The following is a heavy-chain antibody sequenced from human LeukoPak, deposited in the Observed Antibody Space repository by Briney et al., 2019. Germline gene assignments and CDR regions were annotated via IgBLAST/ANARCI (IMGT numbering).Heavy chain of an antibody. CDR2: INHSGST. D-gene: IGHD6-19*01. J-gene: IGHJ4*02. CDR1: GGSFSGYY. CDR3: ARAGYSNGWYRGSPDH. V-gene: IGHV4-34*01. Sequence: NSSETLSLTCAVYGGSFSGYYWSWIRQPPGKGLEWIGEINHSGSTNYNPSLKSRVTISVDTSKNQFSLKLSSVTAADTAVYYCARAGYSNGWYRGSPDHWGQGTLVTVSS.